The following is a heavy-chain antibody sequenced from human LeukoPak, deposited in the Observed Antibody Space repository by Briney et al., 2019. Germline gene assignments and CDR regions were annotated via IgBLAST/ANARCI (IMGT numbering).Heavy chain of an antibody. CDR2: IYYSGST. D-gene: IGHD3-22*01. V-gene: IGHV4-39*01. J-gene: IGHJ4*02. Sequence: PSETLSLTCTVSGGSISSSSYYWGWIRQPPGKGLEWIGSIYYSGSTYYNPSLKSRVTISVDTSKNQFSLNPGSVTAADTAVYYCARLYYDSSGYYQICYFDYWGQGTLVTVSS. CDR3: ARLYYDSSGYYQICYFDY. CDR1: GGSISSSSYY.